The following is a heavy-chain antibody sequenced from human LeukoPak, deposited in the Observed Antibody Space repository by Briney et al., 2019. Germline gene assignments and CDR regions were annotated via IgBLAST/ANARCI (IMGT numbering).Heavy chain of an antibody. D-gene: IGHD3-22*01. Sequence: GGSLRLSCAASGFTFSSYGMHWVRQAPGKGLEWVAVIWYDGSNKYYADSVKGRFAISRDNSKNTLYLQMNSLRAEDTAVYYCARDPAYYYDSSGYYYPLYYFDYWGQGTLVTVSS. CDR2: IWYDGSNK. V-gene: IGHV3-33*01. CDR3: ARDPAYYYDSSGYYYPLYYFDY. CDR1: GFTFSSYG. J-gene: IGHJ4*02.